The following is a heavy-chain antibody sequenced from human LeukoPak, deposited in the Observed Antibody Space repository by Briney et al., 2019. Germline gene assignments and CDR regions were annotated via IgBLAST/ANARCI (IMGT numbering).Heavy chain of an antibody. V-gene: IGHV4-39*01. Sequence: PSETLSLTCSVSGDSVSRSDSYWDWIRQPPGKGLEWIGTIYYSGRTYYSPSLKSRVTMSVDPSNNQFSLNLRSVTAADTALYYCARLGYYYDSSGYYYGAFDIWGQGTMVTVSS. CDR1: GDSVSRSDSY. D-gene: IGHD3-22*01. CDR3: ARLGYYYDSSGYYYGAFDI. J-gene: IGHJ3*02. CDR2: IYYSGRT.